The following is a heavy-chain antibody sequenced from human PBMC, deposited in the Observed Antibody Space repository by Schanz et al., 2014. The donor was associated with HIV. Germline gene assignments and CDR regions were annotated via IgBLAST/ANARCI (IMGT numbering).Heavy chain of an antibody. V-gene: IGHV1-69*06. J-gene: IGHJ6*02. CDR3: AREGGQYKHYGMDV. D-gene: IGHD1-20*01. CDR2: IIPIFGTA. Sequence: QVKLVQSGAEVKRPGSTVKVSCTASGGTLISTYGFSWARQAPGQGLEWMGGIIPIFGTANYAQKFQDRVTMTRDTSTSTVYMELSSLRSEDTAVYYCAREGGQYKHYGMDVWGQGTTVTVSS. CDR1: GGTLISTYG.